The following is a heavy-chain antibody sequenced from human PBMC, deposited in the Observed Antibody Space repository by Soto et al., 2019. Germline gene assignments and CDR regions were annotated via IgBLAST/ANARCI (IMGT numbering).Heavy chain of an antibody. V-gene: IGHV3-21*01. J-gene: IGHJ6*02. D-gene: IGHD4-17*01. CDR1: GFTFASHN. CDR3: ARGGIYGGNSQPQGYYYYGMDV. CDR2: ISSGSRDI. Sequence: GGSLRLSCIASASGFTFASHNFIWVRQAPGKGLEWVSSISSGSRDIFYADSVEGRFTISRDNSKNTLYLQMNSLRAEDTAVYYCARGGIYGGNSQPQGYYYYGMDVWGQGTTVTVS.